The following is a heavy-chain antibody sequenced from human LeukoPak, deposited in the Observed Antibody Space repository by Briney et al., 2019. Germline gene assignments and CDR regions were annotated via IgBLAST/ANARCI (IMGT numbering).Heavy chain of an antibody. J-gene: IGHJ4*02. CDR3: ARSPGTTSGGPGGEYYFDY. Sequence: PGRSLRLSCAASGFSFSSYAMHWVRQAPGKGLEWVAVISYDRSNKYYADSVKGRFTISRDNSKNTLYLQMNSLRAEDTAVYYCARSPGTTSGGPGGEYYFDYWGQGTLVTVSS. CDR2: ISYDRSNK. CDR1: GFSFSSYA. V-gene: IGHV3-30*04. D-gene: IGHD1-1*01.